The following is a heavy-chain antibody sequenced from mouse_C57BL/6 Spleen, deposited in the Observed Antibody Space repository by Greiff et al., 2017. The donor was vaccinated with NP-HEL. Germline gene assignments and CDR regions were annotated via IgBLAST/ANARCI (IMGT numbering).Heavy chain of an antibody. CDR1: GYTFTSYW. CDR3: ERNYGSTSWDD. CDR2: IHPNSGST. D-gene: IGHD1-1*01. Sequence: QVQLLQPGAELVKPGASVKLSCKASGYTFTSYWMHWVKQRPGQGLEWIGMIHPNSGSTNYNEKFKSKATLTVDNSSSTDYMQLSRLTSEDSEVEYCERNYGSTSWDDWGQGTTVTVAA. V-gene: IGHV1-64*01. J-gene: IGHJ2*01.